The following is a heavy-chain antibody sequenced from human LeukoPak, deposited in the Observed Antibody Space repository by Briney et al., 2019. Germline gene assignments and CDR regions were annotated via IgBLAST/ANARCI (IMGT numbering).Heavy chain of an antibody. CDR2: IKQDGGEK. J-gene: IGHJ4*02. CDR3: ARLAGAVAGWFDY. V-gene: IGHV3-7*01. CDR1: GFTFSSYW. Sequence: GGSLRLSCAASGFTFSSYWMSWVRQAPGKGLEWVANIKQDGGEKYYVGSVEGRFTISRDNAKNSLYLQMNSLRAEDTAVYYCARLAGAVAGWFDYWGQGTLVTVSS. D-gene: IGHD6-19*01.